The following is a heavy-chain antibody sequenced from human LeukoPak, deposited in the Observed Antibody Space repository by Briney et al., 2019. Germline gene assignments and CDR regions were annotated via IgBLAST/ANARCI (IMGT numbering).Heavy chain of an antibody. J-gene: IGHJ4*02. CDR2: INHRGAT. D-gene: IGHD4-17*01. Sequence: PSETLSLTCAVSGGSFIGYHWNWIRQLPGKGLEWIGEINHRGATNYNPSLKSRVTISVETSKNQFSLKLTSMTAADTAVYYCARDPTTVTSLPYYFDDWGQGTLLTVSS. CDR1: GGSFIGYH. V-gene: IGHV4-34*01. CDR3: ARDPTTVTSLPYYFDD.